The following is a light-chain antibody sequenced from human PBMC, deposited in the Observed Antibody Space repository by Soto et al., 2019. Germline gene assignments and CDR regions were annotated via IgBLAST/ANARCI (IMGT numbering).Light chain of an antibody. J-gene: IGKJ1*01. Sequence: IVMTQSPATLSVSPGERATLSCRASQSVSSNLAWYQQKPGQAPRLLIYGASIRATGIPARFSGSGSGTEFTLTISSLQFEDFAVYYCQQYNNWPPWTFGQGTKVDIK. CDR2: GAS. CDR1: QSVSSN. CDR3: QQYNNWPPWT. V-gene: IGKV3D-15*01.